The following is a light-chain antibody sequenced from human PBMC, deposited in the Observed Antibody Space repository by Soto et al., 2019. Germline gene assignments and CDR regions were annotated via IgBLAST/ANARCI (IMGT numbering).Light chain of an antibody. CDR1: SSNIGSGYD. Sequence: QSVLTQPPSVSGAPGQTVTMSCTGSSSNIGSGYDVHWYQQIPGKAPKLLIYRNNNRPSGVPDRFSGSKSDTSASLAITGLQAEDEADYYCQANYAGQRRVVFGGGTKLTVL. CDR2: RNN. V-gene: IGLV1-40*01. J-gene: IGLJ3*02. CDR3: QANYAGQRRVV.